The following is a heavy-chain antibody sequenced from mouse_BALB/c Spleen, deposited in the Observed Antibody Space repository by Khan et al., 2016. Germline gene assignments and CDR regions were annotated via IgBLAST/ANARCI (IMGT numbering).Heavy chain of an antibody. CDR1: GYSFTDYN. CDR3: ARYDYDVTWFAY. CDR2: IDPYNGGT. D-gene: IGHD2-4*01. V-gene: IGHV1S135*01. Sequence: VQLKQSGPELVKPGASVKVSCKASGYSFTDYNIYWVKQSPGKSLEWLGYIDPYNGGTSYNKKFKGKATLTVDKSSSTAFMHHNSLTSEDSAVYYCARYDYDVTWFAYWGQGTLVTVSA. J-gene: IGHJ3*01.